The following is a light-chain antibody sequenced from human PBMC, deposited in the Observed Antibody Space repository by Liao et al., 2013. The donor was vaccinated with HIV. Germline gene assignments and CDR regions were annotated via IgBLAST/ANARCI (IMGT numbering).Light chain of an antibody. J-gene: IGLJ3*02. CDR3: QSADSSATYPV. V-gene: IGLV3-21*01. Sequence: SYVLTQPPSVSVAPGKTARITCGGEDIGSKSVHRSQQKTGQAPVLVIYCHCDRPSGIPERFSGSSSGTTVTLTISGVQAEDEADYYCQSADSSATYPVFGGGTKLTVL. CDR1: DIGSKS. CDR2: CHC.